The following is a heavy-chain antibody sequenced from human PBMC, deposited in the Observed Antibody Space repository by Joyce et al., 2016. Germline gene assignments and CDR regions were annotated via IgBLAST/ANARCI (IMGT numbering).Heavy chain of an antibody. D-gene: IGHD1-26*01. CDR3: AKAAVVGSTLDYFDY. CDR1: GFIFNTYA. CDR2: ISYDGRNK. J-gene: IGHJ4*02. V-gene: IGHV3-30*18. Sequence: QVQLVESGGGVVQPGRSLRLSCAASGFIFNTYAMYWVRQAPGKGLEWVAVISYDGRNKDHANSVEGRFTISRDNAKNMVFLQMDSLRIEDTSIYYCAKAAVVGSTLDYFDYWGQGTLVTVSP.